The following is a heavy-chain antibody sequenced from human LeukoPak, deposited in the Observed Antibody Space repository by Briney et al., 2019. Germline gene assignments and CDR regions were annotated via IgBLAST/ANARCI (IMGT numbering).Heavy chain of an antibody. Sequence: SETLSLTCTVSGGSISSYYWSWIRQPAGKGLEWIGRIYTSGSTSYNPSLKSRVTMSVDTSKNQFSLKLSSVTAADTAVYYCARDFSYYDFWSGYYNAGSNWFDPWGQGTLVTVSS. CDR3: ARDFSYYDFWSGYYNAGSNWFDP. CDR1: GGSISSYY. D-gene: IGHD3-3*01. V-gene: IGHV4-4*07. J-gene: IGHJ5*02. CDR2: IYTSGST.